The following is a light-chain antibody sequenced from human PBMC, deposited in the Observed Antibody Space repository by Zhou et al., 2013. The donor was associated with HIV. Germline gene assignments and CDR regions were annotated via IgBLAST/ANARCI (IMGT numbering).Light chain of an antibody. V-gene: IGKV3-20*01. CDR3: QHYGVSPYT. Sequence: ELVLVQSPATLSLSPGERATLSCRASHTVTSNYLAWYQHTPGQGPKVLIFGASTRANGIPDRFSGSGSGTEFTLTISRLEPEDFAVYYCQHYGVSPYTFGPGTKLEI. CDR2: GAS. J-gene: IGKJ2*01. CDR1: HTVTSNY.